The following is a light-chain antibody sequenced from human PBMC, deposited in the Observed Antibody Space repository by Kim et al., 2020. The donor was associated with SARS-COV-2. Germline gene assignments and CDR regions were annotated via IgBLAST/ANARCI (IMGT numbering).Light chain of an antibody. Sequence: SYELTQPPSVSVSPGQTASITCSGYKLGDKYVSWYQQKPGQSPVVVISQDNQRPSGIPERCSGSNSGNTATLTISGPQAMDEADYYCQAWASSSHNYVFGAGTQVAVL. V-gene: IGLV3-1*01. CDR1: KLGDKY. CDR3: QAWASSSHNYV. CDR2: QDN. J-gene: IGLJ1*01.